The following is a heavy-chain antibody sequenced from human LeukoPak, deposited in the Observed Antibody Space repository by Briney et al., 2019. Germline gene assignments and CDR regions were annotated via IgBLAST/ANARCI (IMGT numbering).Heavy chain of an antibody. J-gene: IGHJ4*02. D-gene: IGHD3-10*01. CDR2: ISWNSGSI. CDR3: AKALGGGFGELDY. Sequence: SLKISCAASGFTFDDYAMHLVRQAPGKVLEWGSGISWNSGSIGYADSVKGRFTISRDNAKNSLYLQMNSLRAEDTALYYCAKALGGGFGELDYWGQGTLVTVSS. CDR1: GFTFDDYA. V-gene: IGHV3-9*01.